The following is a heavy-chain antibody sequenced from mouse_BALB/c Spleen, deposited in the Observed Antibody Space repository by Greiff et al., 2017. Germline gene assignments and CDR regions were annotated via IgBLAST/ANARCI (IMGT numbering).Heavy chain of an antibody. Sequence: EVKLVESGGGLVQPGGSLKLSCAASGFTFSSYGMSWVRQTPDKRLELVATINSNGGSTYYPDSVKGRFTISRDNAKNTLYLQMSSLKSEDTAMYYCASLSLWGQGTLVTVSA. D-gene: IGHD2-3*01. CDR3: ASLSL. J-gene: IGHJ3*01. V-gene: IGHV5-6-3*01. CDR2: INSNGGST. CDR1: GFTFSSYG.